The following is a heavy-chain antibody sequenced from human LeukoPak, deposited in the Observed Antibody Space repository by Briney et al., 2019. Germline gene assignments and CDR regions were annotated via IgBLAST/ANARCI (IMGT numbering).Heavy chain of an antibody. CDR1: GFTFSSYD. CDR2: IGTAGDT. CDR3: ARGSFRRGSYHFDY. D-gene: IGHD1-26*01. V-gene: IGHV3-13*01. J-gene: IGHJ4*02. Sequence: GGSLRLSCAASGFTFSSYDMHWVRQATGKGLEWISAIGTAGDTYYPGSVKGRFTISRENAKNSLYLQMNSPRAGDTAVYYCARGSFRRGSYHFDYWGQGTLVTVSS.